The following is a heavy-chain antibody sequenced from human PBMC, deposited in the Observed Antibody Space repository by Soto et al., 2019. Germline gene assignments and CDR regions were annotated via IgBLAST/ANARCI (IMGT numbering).Heavy chain of an antibody. CDR3: ARDSSGYGIDY. Sequence: QSGGSLRLSCAASGFTFSSYAMSWVRQTPGKGLEWVSTLSGSGGTTYYADSVKGQFTISRDNSKSTLYLQMNSLRAEDAAVYYCARDSSGYGIDYWGQGTQVTVSS. CDR2: LSGSGGTT. CDR1: GFTFSSYA. V-gene: IGHV3-23*01. J-gene: IGHJ4*02. D-gene: IGHD5-12*01.